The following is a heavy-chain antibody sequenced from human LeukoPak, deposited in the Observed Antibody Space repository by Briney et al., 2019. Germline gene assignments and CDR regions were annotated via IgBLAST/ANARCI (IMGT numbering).Heavy chain of an antibody. CDR2: ISSSSSYI. J-gene: IGHJ4*02. CDR1: GFTFSSYS. Sequence: KTGGSLRLSCTASGFTFSSYSMNWVRQAPGKGLEWVSSISSSSSYIYYADSVKGRFTISRDNAKNSLYLQMNSLRAEDTAVYYCARCSGPVREFDYWGQGTLVTVSS. D-gene: IGHD6-19*01. V-gene: IGHV3-21*01. CDR3: ARCSGPVREFDY.